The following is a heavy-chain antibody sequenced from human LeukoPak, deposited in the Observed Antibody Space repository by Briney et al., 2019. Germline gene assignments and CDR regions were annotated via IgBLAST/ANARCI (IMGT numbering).Heavy chain of an antibody. V-gene: IGHV4-4*07. D-gene: IGHD3-10*01. J-gene: IGHJ5*02. CDR2: IYSSWRT. Sequence: SDTLSLTCTVSGDSITGSYWSWIRQPAGKGLQCIGRIYSSWRTNYNPYIHSRVSHLVDTSRSRISLQLIHVHATDTVMYYCARGGNWFDAWRQGTLATVPS. CDR1: GDSITGSY. CDR3: ARGGNWFDA.